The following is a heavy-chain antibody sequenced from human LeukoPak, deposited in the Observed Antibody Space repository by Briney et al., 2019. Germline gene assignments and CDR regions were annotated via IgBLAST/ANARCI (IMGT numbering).Heavy chain of an antibody. V-gene: IGHV1-24*01. CDR3: ATGVLIAAGGSYYYGMDV. CDR2: FDPEDGEA. J-gene: IGHJ6*02. Sequence: GASVKVSCKVSGYTLTELSMHWVRQAPGKGLEWMGGFDPEDGEAIYAQKFQGRVTMTEDTSTDTAYMELSSLRSEDTAVYYCATGVLIAAGGSYYYGMDVWGQGTTVTVSS. CDR1: GYTLTELS. D-gene: IGHD6-25*01.